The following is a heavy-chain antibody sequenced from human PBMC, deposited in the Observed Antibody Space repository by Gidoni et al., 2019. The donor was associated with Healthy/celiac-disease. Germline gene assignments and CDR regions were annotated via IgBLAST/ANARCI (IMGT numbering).Heavy chain of an antibody. CDR3: ARRGGNIVVVAGPDFDY. CDR1: GYSIRSGYY. V-gene: IGHV4-38-2*02. Sequence: QVQRQESGPGLVKPSETLSLTCTVSGYSIRSGYYWGWIRQPPGQGREWVGSICHSGSTYYNPSLKSRVTISVDTSKNQFSLKLSSVTAADTAVYYCARRGGNIVVVAGPDFDYWGQGTLVTVSS. D-gene: IGHD2-15*01. CDR2: ICHSGST. J-gene: IGHJ4*02.